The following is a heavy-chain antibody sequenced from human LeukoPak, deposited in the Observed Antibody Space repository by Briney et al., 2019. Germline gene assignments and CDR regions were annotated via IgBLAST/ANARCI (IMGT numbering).Heavy chain of an antibody. Sequence: GGSLRLSCAASGFTFSGYVMHWVRQAPGRGLEWVAVISYDGSHKYYADSVKGRFTISRDNSKNTLYLQMNSLRAEDTAVYYCAKGTYYMDVWGKGTTVTISS. CDR3: AKGTYYMDV. CDR2: ISYDGSHK. CDR1: GFTFSGYV. V-gene: IGHV3-30*04. J-gene: IGHJ6*03.